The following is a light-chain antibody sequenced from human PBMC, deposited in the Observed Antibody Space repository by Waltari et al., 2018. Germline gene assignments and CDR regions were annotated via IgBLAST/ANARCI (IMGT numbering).Light chain of an antibody. CDR1: QDIYNY. Sequence: DIQMTQSPSSLSASVRYRVTITCRASQDIYNYLAWYQQNPAKVPNLLIYSASTLQSGVPSRFSGSGSGTDFTLTISGLQPEDVATYYCQKYKSAPFTFGPGTKVDIK. V-gene: IGKV1-27*01. CDR2: SAS. J-gene: IGKJ3*01. CDR3: QKYKSAPFT.